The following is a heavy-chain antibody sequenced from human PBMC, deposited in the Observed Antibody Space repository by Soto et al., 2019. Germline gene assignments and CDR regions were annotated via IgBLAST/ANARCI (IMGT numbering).Heavy chain of an antibody. CDR1: GGSIRNGDYY. V-gene: IGHV4-61*08. CDR2: IYYSGST. J-gene: IGHJ6*02. Sequence: PSETLSLTCTVSGGSIRNGDYYWGWIRQPPGKGLEWIGYIYYSGSTNYNPSLKSRVTISVDTSKNQFSLKLSSVTAADTAAYYCARDSTYYDFWSGYYSPSGGMDVWGQGTTVTVSS. D-gene: IGHD3-3*01. CDR3: ARDSTYYDFWSGYYSPSGGMDV.